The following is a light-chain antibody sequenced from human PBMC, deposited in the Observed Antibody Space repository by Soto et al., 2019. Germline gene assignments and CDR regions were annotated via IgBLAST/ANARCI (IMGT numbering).Light chain of an antibody. Sequence: QSALTQPAFVSASPGQSITIYCTGTSSDVGGYNYVSWYQQHPGKAPKLMIYEVSNRPSGVSGRLFGSKSGNTASLTISGLQADYEADYYFSSFTSSTTYVFGTGTKLTVL. CDR1: SSDVGGYNY. CDR3: SSFTSSTTYV. J-gene: IGLJ1*01. CDR2: EVS. V-gene: IGLV2-14*01.